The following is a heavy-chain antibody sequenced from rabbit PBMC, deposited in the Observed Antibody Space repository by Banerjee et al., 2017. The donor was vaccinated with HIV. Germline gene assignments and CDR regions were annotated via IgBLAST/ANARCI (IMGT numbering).Heavy chain of an antibody. CDR2: IYTGSSGST. Sequence: QEQLVESGGGLVKPGASLTLTCTASGFSFSSGYDMCWVRQAPGKGLEWIACIYTGSSGSTYYASWAKGRFTVSKTSSTTVTLQMTSLTAADTATYFCAREHSYADYGDFNLWGPGTLVTVS. CDR1: GFSFSSGYD. D-gene: IGHD2-1*01. CDR3: AREHSYADYGDFNL. J-gene: IGHJ4*01. V-gene: IGHV1S45*01.